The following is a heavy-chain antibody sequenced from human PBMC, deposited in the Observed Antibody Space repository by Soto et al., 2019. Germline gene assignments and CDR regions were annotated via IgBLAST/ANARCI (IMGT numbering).Heavy chain of an antibody. Sequence: GGSLRLSCVASGFSLSDYAVNWVRQAPGKGLEWVSFISSDSKTIYYADSVEGRFTVSRDNARNSVSLQMDSLRDEDAAVYYCARIKLVEWFFINVDVYDMDVWGQGTPVTVSS. V-gene: IGHV3-48*02. CDR1: GFSLSDYA. D-gene: IGHD3-3*01. J-gene: IGHJ6*02. CDR2: ISSDSKTI. CDR3: ARIKLVEWFFINVDVYDMDV.